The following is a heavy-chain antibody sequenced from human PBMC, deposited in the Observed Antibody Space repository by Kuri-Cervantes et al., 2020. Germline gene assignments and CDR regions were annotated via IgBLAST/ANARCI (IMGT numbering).Heavy chain of an antibody. CDR1: GYTFTSYG. CDR3: ARADRWLQLVYYYGMDV. V-gene: IGHV1-18*01. Sequence: ASVKVSCKASGYTFTSYGISWVRQAPGQGLEWMGWISAYNGNTNYAQKFQGRVTMTRDTSISTAYMELSRLRSDDTAVYYCARADRWLQLVYYYGMDVWSQGTTVTVSS. J-gene: IGHJ6*02. D-gene: IGHD5-24*01. CDR2: ISAYNGNT.